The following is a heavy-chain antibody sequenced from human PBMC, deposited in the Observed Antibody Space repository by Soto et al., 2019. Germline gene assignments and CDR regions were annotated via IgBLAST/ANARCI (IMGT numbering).Heavy chain of an antibody. Sequence: PGGSLRLSCAASGFTFSSYGMHWVRQAPGKGLEWVAVISYDGSNKYYADSVKGRFTISRDNYKNTQYLQMNSLSAEDTAVFHFAMADCSRGTYSYCDGFDIWGQGTMVTVSS. V-gene: IGHV3-30*03. D-gene: IGHD2-15*01. J-gene: IGHJ3*02. CDR3: AMADCSRGTYSYCDGFDI. CDR1: GFTFSSYG. CDR2: ISYDGSNK.